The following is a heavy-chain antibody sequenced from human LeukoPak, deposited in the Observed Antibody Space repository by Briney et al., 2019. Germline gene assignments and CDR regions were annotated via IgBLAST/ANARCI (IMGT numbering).Heavy chain of an antibody. CDR2: IIPIFGTA. J-gene: IGHJ4*02. CDR3: ASEGVVPAAIDY. Sequence: SVKVSCKASGGTFSSYAISWVRQAPGQGLEWMGGIIPIFGTANYAQKFQGRVTITADESTSTAYMELSSLRSEDTAVYYCASEGVVPAAIDYWGQGTLVTVSS. CDR1: GGTFSSYA. V-gene: IGHV1-69*13. D-gene: IGHD2-2*01.